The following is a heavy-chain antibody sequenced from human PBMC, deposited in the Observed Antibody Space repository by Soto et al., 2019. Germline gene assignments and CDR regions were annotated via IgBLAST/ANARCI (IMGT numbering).Heavy chain of an antibody. CDR2: INHSGST. D-gene: IGHD6-13*01. CDR1: GWSFSGYY. CDR3: ARTKVAAGDYYYYMDV. Sequence: SETLSLTCAVYGWSFSGYYWSWIRQPTGKGLEWIGEINHSGSTNYNPSLKSRVTISVDTSKNQFSLKLSSVTATDTAVYYCARTKVAAGDYYYYMDVWGKGTTVTVSS. V-gene: IGHV4-34*01. J-gene: IGHJ6*03.